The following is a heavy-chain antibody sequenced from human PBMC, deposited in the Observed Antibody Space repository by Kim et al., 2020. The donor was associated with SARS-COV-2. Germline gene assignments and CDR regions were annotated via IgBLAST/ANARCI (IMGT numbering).Heavy chain of an antibody. D-gene: IGHD3-9*01. CDR2: IIPIFGTA. CDR3: ARPRRPDSYYDILTCYFPWDY. Sequence: SVKVSCKASGGTFSSYAISWVRQAPGQGLEWMGGIIPIFGTANYAQKFQGRVTITADESTSTAYMELSSLRSEDTAVYYCARPRRPDSYYDILTCYFPWDYWGQGTLVTVSS. V-gene: IGHV1-69*13. J-gene: IGHJ4*02. CDR1: GGTFSSYA.